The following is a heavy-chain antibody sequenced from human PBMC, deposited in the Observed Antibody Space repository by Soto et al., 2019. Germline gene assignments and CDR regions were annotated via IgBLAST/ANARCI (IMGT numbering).Heavy chain of an antibody. V-gene: IGHV4-59*08. D-gene: IGHD6-19*01. CDR1: GGSISSYY. CDR3: ARQRQWLVPNFDY. CDR2: IYYSGST. J-gene: IGHJ4*02. Sequence: SETLSLTCTVSGGSISSYYWSWIRQPPGKGLEWIGYIYYSGSTNYNPSLKSRVTISVDTSKNQFSLKLSSVTAADTAVYYCARQRQWLVPNFDYWGQGTLVTVSS.